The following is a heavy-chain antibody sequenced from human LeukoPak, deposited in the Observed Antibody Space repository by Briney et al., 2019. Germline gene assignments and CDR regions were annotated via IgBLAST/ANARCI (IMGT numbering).Heavy chain of an antibody. Sequence: ASVKVSCKASGYTFTSYYMHWVRQAPGQGLEWMGIINPSGGSTSYAQKFQGRVTMTRDTSTSTVYMDLSSLRSEDTAVHYCARSVTAYDNWFDPWGQGTLVTVSS. CDR3: ARSVTAYDNWFDP. V-gene: IGHV1-46*01. J-gene: IGHJ5*02. D-gene: IGHD5-18*01. CDR2: INPSGGST. CDR1: GYTFTSYY.